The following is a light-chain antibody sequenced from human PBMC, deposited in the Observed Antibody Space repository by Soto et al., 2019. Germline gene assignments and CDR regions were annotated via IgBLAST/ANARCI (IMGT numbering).Light chain of an antibody. CDR1: SSDIGGYDY. Sequence: QSALTQPASVSGSPGQSITLCCTGTSSDIGGYDYVSWYQRHPGKAPKLIIYDVNNRPSGVSNRFSGSKSGNTASLTISGLQAEDEADYYCTSYASGSSHVVFGGGTQLTVL. V-gene: IGLV2-14*01. J-gene: IGLJ2*01. CDR2: DVN. CDR3: TSYASGSSHVV.